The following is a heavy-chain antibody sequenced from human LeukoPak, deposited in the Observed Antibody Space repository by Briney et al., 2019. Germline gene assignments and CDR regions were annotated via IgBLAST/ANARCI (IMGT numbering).Heavy chain of an antibody. J-gene: IGHJ4*02. D-gene: IGHD5-12*01. CDR3: AWDEVATARPSGGDY. CDR1: GYTFTGYY. V-gene: IGHV1-2*02. Sequence: GASVKVSCKASGYTFTGYYMHWVRQAPGQGLEWMGWINPNSGGTNYAQKLQGRVTMTTDTSTSTAYMELRSLRSDDTAVYYCAWDEVATARPSGGDYWGQGTLVTVSS. CDR2: INPNSGGT.